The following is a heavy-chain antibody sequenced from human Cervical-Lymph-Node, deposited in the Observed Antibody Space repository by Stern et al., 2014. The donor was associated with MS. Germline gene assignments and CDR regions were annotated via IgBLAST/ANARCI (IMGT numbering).Heavy chain of an antibody. CDR2: LIPILGSP. CDR3: ARGPYYWNGDRFFYHGMDV. Sequence: QVQLVESGAEVKKPGSSVKVSCTGSGDTFSYYAISWVRQAPGQGLEWMGGLIPILGSPDYAQNFQDRVTISADVSTKTSYMELTRLRSDGTAVYYCARGPYYWNGDRFFYHGMDVWGQGTMVTVSS. D-gene: IGHD4-17*01. J-gene: IGHJ6*02. V-gene: IGHV1-69*01. CDR1: GDTFSYYA.